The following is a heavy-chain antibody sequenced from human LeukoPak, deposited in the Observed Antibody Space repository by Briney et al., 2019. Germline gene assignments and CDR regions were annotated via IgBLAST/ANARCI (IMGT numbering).Heavy chain of an antibody. Sequence: ASVKVSCKASGVTLSSFTITWVRQAPGQGLEWMGGIIPVFGTANYAQKFQGRVTITADESTGTAYMELTSLRSEDTAVHYCARRGRSSSLDVPWFDSWGQGTLVTVSS. CDR3: ARRGRSSSLDVPWFDS. CDR2: IIPVFGTA. J-gene: IGHJ5*01. V-gene: IGHV1-69*13. CDR1: GVTLSSFT. D-gene: IGHD6-6*01.